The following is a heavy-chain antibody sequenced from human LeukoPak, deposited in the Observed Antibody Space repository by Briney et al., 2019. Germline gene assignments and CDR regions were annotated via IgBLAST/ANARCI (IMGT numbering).Heavy chain of an antibody. J-gene: IGHJ4*02. CDR3: ARGAGDYGDYFLDY. CDR2: IYSGGST. Sequence: GGSLRLSCAASGFTFSDYYMSWVRQAPGKGLEWVSVIYSGGSTYYADSVKGRFTISRDNSKNTLYLQMNSLRAEDTAVYYCARGAGDYGDYFLDYWGQGTLVTVSS. D-gene: IGHD4-17*01. V-gene: IGHV3-53*01. CDR1: GFTFSDYY.